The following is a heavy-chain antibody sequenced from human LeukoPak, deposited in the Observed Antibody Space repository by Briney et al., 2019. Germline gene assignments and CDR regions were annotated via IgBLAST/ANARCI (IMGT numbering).Heavy chain of an antibody. CDR1: GGTFSSYA. CDR3: ARAPFYYDSSGYYLEATFDY. V-gene: IGHV1-69*04. CDR2: IIPILGIA. J-gene: IGHJ4*02. Sequence: SVKVSCKASGGTFSSYAISWVRQAPGQGLEWMGRIIPILGIASYAQKFQGRVTITADKSTSTAYMELSSLRSEDTAVYYCARAPFYYDSSGYYLEATFDYWGQGTLVTVSS. D-gene: IGHD3-22*01.